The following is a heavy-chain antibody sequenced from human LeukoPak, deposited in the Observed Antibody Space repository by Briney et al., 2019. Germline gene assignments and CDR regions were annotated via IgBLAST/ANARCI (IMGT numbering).Heavy chain of an antibody. V-gene: IGHV1-2*02. CDR3: AKDLLVGVIPYYFVY. J-gene: IGHJ4*02. D-gene: IGHD2-15*01. CDR2: INPNSGGT. Sequence: ASVKVSCKASGYTFTGYYMHWVRQAPGQGLEWMGWINPNSGGTNYAQKFQGRVTMTRDTSISTAYMELSRLRSDDTAVYYCAKDLLVGVIPYYFVYWGQGTLITVSS. CDR1: GYTFTGYY.